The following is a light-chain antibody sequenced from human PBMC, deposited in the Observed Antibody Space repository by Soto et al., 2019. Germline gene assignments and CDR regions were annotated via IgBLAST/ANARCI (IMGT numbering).Light chain of an antibody. Sequence: VMTQSPATLSVSPGDSATLSCRASQSVSSNLAWYQQKTGQAPRLLIYGESTRATGIPDRLSGSGSGTELNLTISRLQSEDFAVYYCQQYNNWPRTFGQGTKVDIK. CDR3: QQYNNWPRT. CDR1: QSVSSN. CDR2: GES. J-gene: IGKJ1*01. V-gene: IGKV3-15*01.